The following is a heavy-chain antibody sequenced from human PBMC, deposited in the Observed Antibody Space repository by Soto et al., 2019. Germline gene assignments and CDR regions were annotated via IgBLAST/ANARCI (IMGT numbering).Heavy chain of an antibody. CDR2: ISASGGST. J-gene: IGHJ4*02. V-gene: IGHV3-23*01. CDR1: GFTFSSYA. D-gene: IGHD6-13*01. CDR3: AITGQQLIGTTLRDC. Sequence: EVQLLESGGDLVQPGGSLRLSCAASGFTFSSYAMSWVRQAPGKGLEWVSGISASGGSTYYVDSVKGRFTISRDNSKNTLYLQMNSLRAEDTAVYYCAITGQQLIGTTLRDCWGQGTLVAVSS.